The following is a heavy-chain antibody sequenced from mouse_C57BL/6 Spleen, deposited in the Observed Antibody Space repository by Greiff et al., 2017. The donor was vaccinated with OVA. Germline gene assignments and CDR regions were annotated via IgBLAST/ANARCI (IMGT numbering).Heavy chain of an antibody. CDR1: GYAFSSSC. V-gene: IGHV1-82*01. D-gene: IGHD3-2*02. CDR3: AIWDSASYVCYAMDY. J-gene: IGHJ4*01. CDR2: IYPGDGDT. Sequence: QVQLQQSGPELVKPGASVKISCKASGYAFSSSCMHWVKQRPGKGLEWIGRIYPGDGDTNYNGKFKGKATMTADTSSSTAYMQLSSLTSEDATVYYCAIWDSASYVCYAMDYWGQGTTVTVSS.